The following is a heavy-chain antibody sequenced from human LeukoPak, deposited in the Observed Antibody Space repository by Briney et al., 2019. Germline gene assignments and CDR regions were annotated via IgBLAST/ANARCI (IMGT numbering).Heavy chain of an antibody. CDR2: ISSSGSTI. Sequence: GGSLRLSCAASGFTFSDYYMSWIRQAPGKGLEWVSYISSSGSTIYYADSVKGRFTISRDNSKNTLYLQMNSLRAEDTAVYYCAKGDWNDDRLGYWGQGTLVTVSS. CDR1: GFTFSDYY. J-gene: IGHJ4*02. CDR3: AKGDWNDDRLGY. D-gene: IGHD1-1*01. V-gene: IGHV3-11*04.